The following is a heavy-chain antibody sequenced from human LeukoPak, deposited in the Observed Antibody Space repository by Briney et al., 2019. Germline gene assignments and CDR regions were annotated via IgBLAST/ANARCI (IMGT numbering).Heavy chain of an antibody. CDR3: AKDNGWFSVDIVATKLEYYFDY. J-gene: IGHJ4*02. D-gene: IGHD5-12*01. CDR2: ISGSGGST. Sequence: GGSLRLSCAASGFTFSSYAMSWVRQAPGKGLEWVSAISGSGGSTYYADSVKGRFTISRDNSKNTLYLQVNSLRAEDTAVYYCAKDNGWFSVDIVATKLEYYFDYWGQGTLVTVSS. CDR1: GFTFSSYA. V-gene: IGHV3-23*01.